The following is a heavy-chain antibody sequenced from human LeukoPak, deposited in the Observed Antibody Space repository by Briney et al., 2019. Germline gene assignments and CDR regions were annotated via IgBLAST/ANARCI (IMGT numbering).Heavy chain of an antibody. CDR2: INTNTGNP. CDR1: GYTFSSYA. Sequence: ASVKVSCKASGYTFSSYAVIWVRQAPGQGLESMGWINTNTGNPTYAQGLTGRFVFSLDTSVSTAYLQISGLKAEDTAVYYCARDYYDSSGYGAYYFDSWGQGTLVTVSS. CDR3: ARDYYDSSGYGAYYFDS. J-gene: IGHJ4*02. D-gene: IGHD3-22*01. V-gene: IGHV7-4-1*02.